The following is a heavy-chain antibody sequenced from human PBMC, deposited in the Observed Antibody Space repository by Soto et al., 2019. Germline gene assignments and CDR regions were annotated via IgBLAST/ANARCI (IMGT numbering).Heavy chain of an antibody. CDR2: IYYSGST. CDR3: ASSYYYDSSGYYYSNWFVP. J-gene: IGHJ5*02. V-gene: IGHV4-31*03. CDR1: GGSISSGGYY. D-gene: IGHD3-22*01. Sequence: SETLSLTCTVSGGSISSGGYYWSWIRQHPGKGLEWIGYIYYSGSTYYNPSLKSRVTISVDTSKNQFSLKLSSVTAADTAVYYCASSYYYDSSGYYYSNWFVPWGQGALVTVSS.